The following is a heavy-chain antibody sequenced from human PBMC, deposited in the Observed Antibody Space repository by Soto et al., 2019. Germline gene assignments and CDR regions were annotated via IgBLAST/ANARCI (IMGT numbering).Heavy chain of an antibody. V-gene: IGHV4-30-2*01. Sequence: QLQLQESGSGLVKPSQTLSLTCAVSGGSISSGGYSWSWIRQPPGKGLEWIGYIYHSGSTYYNPSLKSRVTISVDMSKNHFSLKLSSVTAADTAVYYCASYRGLQPRCDYWGQGTLVTVSS. CDR1: GGSISSGGYS. CDR2: IYHSGST. J-gene: IGHJ4*02. CDR3: ASYRGLQPRCDY. D-gene: IGHD1-26*01.